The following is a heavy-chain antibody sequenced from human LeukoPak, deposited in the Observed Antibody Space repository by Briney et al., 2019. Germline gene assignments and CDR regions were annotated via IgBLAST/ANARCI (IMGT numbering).Heavy chain of an antibody. V-gene: IGHV4-39*01. CDR2: IYYSGST. CDR1: GGSISSSSYY. CDR3: ARKTLRDFDY. Sequence: SETLSLTCTVSGGSISSSSYYRGWLRQPPGKGLEWIGSIYYSGSTYYNPSLKSRVTISVDTSKNQFSLKLSSVTAADTAVYYCARKTLRDFDYWGQGTLVTVSS. J-gene: IGHJ4*02.